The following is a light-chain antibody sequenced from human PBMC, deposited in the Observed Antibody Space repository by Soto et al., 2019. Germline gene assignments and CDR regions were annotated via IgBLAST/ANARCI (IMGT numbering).Light chain of an antibody. Sequence: DIVLTQSPGSLSLSPGERATLSCRASQSVSSSYLAWYQQKPGQAPRLLIYGASSSATGIPDRLSGSGSGTDFTLTISRLEPEDFAVYYCQQYGSSTLYTFGQGTKLEIK. CDR1: QSVSSSY. J-gene: IGKJ2*01. CDR3: QQYGSSTLYT. CDR2: GAS. V-gene: IGKV3-20*01.